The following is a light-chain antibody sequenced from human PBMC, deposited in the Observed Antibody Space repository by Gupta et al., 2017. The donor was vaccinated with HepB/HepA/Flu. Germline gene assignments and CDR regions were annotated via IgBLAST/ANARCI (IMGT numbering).Light chain of an antibody. CDR2: DVS. J-gene: IGLJ1*01. V-gene: IGLV2-14*03. CDR3: SSYTSASIYV. Sequence: QSALTPPDSVSDSPGQSITSSCTGTCSDVCGYYYFSWDQQHPGNAPKLMIYDVSTQPSGVSNRFSGSTSGNTVSLTISRLQAEDDSYYYCSSYTSASIYVFGTGTKLTVL. CDR1: CSDVCGYYY.